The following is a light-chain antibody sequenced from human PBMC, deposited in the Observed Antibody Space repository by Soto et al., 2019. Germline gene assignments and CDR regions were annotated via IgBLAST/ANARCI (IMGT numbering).Light chain of an antibody. CDR3: QQRSNWPSIT. CDR2: GAS. CDR1: QSVSSN. J-gene: IGKJ5*01. Sequence: EIVMTQSPATLSVSPGERATLSCRASQSVSSNLAWYQQKPCQAPRLLIYGASTRATGIPARFSGSGSGTEFTLTISSLQSEDFAVYYCQQRSNWPSITFGQGTRVDIK. V-gene: IGKV3-15*01.